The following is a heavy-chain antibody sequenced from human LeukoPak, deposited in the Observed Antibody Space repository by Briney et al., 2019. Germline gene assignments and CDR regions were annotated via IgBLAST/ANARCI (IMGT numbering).Heavy chain of an antibody. D-gene: IGHD5-24*01. J-gene: IGHJ4*02. Sequence: GGSLRLSCAASEFTVKNYAMNWVRQAPGKGLEWVSVISGTGGGTYANSVKGRFTISRDNSKNTVYLQMNSLRAEDTAIYYCARRSRDGYNYFDYWGQGTLVTVSS. CDR2: ISGTGGGT. CDR1: EFTVKNYA. V-gene: IGHV3-23*01. CDR3: ARRSRDGYNYFDY.